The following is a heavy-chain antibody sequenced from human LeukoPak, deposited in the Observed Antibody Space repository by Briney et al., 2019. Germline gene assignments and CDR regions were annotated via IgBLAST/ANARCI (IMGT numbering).Heavy chain of an antibody. CDR3: AKDRSEDYYHSSGYLDY. D-gene: IGHD3-22*01. CDR1: GLTFYEYA. V-gene: IGHV3-43*02. Sequence: GGTLRLSCAASGLTFYEYAMEGVRQAPGKGVERVSRISGGGGRTYYADAVKGGFTISRDNSKNSLYLQMNSLRTEDTALYYCAKDRSEDYYHSSGYLDYWGQGTLVTVSS. J-gene: IGHJ4*02. CDR2: ISGGGGRT.